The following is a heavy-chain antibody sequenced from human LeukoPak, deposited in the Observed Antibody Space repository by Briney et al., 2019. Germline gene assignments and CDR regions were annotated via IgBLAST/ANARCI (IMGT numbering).Heavy chain of an antibody. Sequence: GGSLRLSCAASGFTFSSYWMSWVRQAPGKGLGWVANIKQDGSEKYYVDSVKGRFTISRDNAKNSLYLQMNSLRAEDTAVYYCARRIWGSPQPVFDYWGQGTLVTVSS. CDR2: IKQDGSEK. J-gene: IGHJ4*02. D-gene: IGHD3-16*01. CDR1: GFTFSSYW. V-gene: IGHV3-7*01. CDR3: ARRIWGSPQPVFDY.